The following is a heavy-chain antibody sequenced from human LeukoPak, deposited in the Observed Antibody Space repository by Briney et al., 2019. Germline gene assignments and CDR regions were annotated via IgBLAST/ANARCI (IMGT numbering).Heavy chain of an antibody. Sequence: AGRSLRLSCAASGFSFSSYGMQWVRQPPGKGLGWVAVIWYDGSNKNYEDTRKGRFTISRDNSKNTRYRQMSSLRAEDTAVYYCAKVDVFWGQGTLVTVSS. CDR1: GFSFSSYG. J-gene: IGHJ4*02. CDR2: IWYDGSNK. CDR3: AKVDVF. V-gene: IGHV3-33*04. D-gene: IGHD3-10*01.